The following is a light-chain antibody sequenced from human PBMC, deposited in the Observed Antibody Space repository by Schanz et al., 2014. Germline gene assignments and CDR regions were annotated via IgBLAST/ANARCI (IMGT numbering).Light chain of an antibody. J-gene: IGKJ1*01. Sequence: EVVMTQSPATLSVSPGERATLSCRASQSVGSNLAWYQQKPGQAPRLLIYGASSRATGIPDRFSGSGSGTDFTLTISRLEPEDFAVYYCQQYGSSPWTFGQGTKVEMK. V-gene: IGKV3-20*01. CDR2: GAS. CDR3: QQYGSSPWT. CDR1: QSVGSN.